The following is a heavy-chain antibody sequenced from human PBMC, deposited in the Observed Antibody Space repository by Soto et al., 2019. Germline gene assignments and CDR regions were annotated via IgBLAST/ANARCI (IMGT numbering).Heavy chain of an antibody. Sequence: EVRLVESGGGLVQAGRSLRLSCAASGFTFVHYAMPGVRQAPGWGLARVSGISWNSGSIGYAESEKGRFTNSRDNAKNDLYLHMNSLRVEGMGLDYCAKCRYSSGLKDFDIWGQGTMVTVSS. V-gene: IGHV3-9*03. CDR3: AKCRYSSGLKDFDI. J-gene: IGHJ3*02. CDR1: GFTFVHYA. D-gene: IGHD6-19*01. CDR2: ISWNSGSI.